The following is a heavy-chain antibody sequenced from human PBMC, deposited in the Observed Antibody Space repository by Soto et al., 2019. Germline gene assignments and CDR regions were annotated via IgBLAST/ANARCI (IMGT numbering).Heavy chain of an antibody. CDR1: GFTFSSYA. D-gene: IGHD1-26*01. J-gene: IGHJ6*02. CDR2: ISGSGGST. V-gene: IGHV3-23*01. Sequence: VQLLESGGGLVQPGGSLRLSCAASGFTFSSYAMSWVRQAPGKGLEWVSAISGSGGSTYYADSVKGRFTISRDNSKDPRYLQMNTLRTEATAVYNCAKDEVGAVCYNFYGMDVRGQGTTVTVSS. CDR3: AKDEVGAVCYNFYGMDV.